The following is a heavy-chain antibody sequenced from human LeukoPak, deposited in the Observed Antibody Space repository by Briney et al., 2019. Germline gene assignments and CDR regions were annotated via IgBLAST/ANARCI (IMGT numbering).Heavy chain of an antibody. Sequence: GGSLRLSCAASGFTFSSYGMRWVRQAPGKGLEWVAFIRYDGSNKYYADSVKGRFTISRDNTKNTLYLQMNSLRAEDTAVYYCAREYYDSSGYEVLYYFDYWGQGTLVTVSS. V-gene: IGHV3-30*02. D-gene: IGHD3-22*01. CDR2: IRYDGSNK. CDR1: GFTFSSYG. CDR3: AREYYDSSGYEVLYYFDY. J-gene: IGHJ4*02.